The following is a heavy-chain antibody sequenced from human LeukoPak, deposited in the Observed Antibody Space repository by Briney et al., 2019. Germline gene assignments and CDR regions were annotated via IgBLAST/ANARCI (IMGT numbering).Heavy chain of an antibody. Sequence: ASVKVSCKASGYTFTGYYVHWVRQAPGQGLEWMGWINPNSGGTNYAQKFQGRVTMTRDTSISTAYMELSRLRSDDTAVYYCARDYVPGDFWSGYYPAWFDPWGQGTLVTVSS. V-gene: IGHV1-2*02. J-gene: IGHJ5*02. D-gene: IGHD3-3*01. CDR3: ARDYVPGDFWSGYYPAWFDP. CDR2: INPNSGGT. CDR1: GYTFTGYY.